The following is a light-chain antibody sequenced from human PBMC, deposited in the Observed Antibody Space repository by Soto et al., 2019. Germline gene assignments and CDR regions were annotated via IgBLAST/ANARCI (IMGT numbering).Light chain of an antibody. CDR3: QQSHSTIIT. Sequence: DLQMTPSPSSLSASVGDRVTITCRANETIKSSLNWYQQKPGEAPKLLIYATSHLQTGVPSRFSGSGSGTDFTLTISSLQPEDFATYYCQQSHSTIITFGQGTRLEI. CDR1: ETIKSS. V-gene: IGKV1-39*01. CDR2: ATS. J-gene: IGKJ5*01.